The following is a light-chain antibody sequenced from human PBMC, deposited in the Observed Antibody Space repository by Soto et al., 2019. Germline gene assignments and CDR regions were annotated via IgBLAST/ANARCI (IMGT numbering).Light chain of an antibody. J-gene: IGLJ1*01. Sequence: QSALTQPASVSGSPGQSITISCTGTSSDVGGYNYVSWYQHNPGKAPKLMMYDVNNRPSGVSNRFSGSKSGNAASLTISGLQAEDEADYFCKAYTSNSTYVFGTGTKVTVL. CDR2: DVN. CDR1: SSDVGGYNY. V-gene: IGLV2-14*03. CDR3: KAYTSNSTYV.